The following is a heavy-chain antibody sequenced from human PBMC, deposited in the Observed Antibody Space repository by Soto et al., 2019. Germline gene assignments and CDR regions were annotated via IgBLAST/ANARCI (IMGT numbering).Heavy chain of an antibody. J-gene: IGHJ1*01. Sequence: ASVKVSCKASGYTFTSYDINWVRQATGQGLEWMGWMNPNSGNTGYAQKFQGRVTMTRNTSISTAYMELSSLRSEDTAVYYCAKCGYDSSGRLLRYFQHWGQGTLVNVSS. D-gene: IGHD3-22*01. V-gene: IGHV1-8*01. CDR1: GYTFTSYD. CDR3: AKCGYDSSGRLLRYFQH. CDR2: MNPNSGNT.